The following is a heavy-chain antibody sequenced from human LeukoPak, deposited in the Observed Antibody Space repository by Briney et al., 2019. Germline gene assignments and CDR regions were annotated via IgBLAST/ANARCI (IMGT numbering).Heavy chain of an antibody. J-gene: IGHJ4*02. CDR2: INPNSGGT. D-gene: IGHD6-19*01. CDR1: GYTFTGYY. CDR3: ASSIAVATYYFDS. V-gene: IGHV1-2*02. Sequence: ASVKVSCKASGYTFTGYYIHWVRQAPGQGLEWMGWINPNSGGTNYAQKFQGRVTMTRDTSTSTAYMELSRLRFDDTAVYYCASSIAVATYYFDSWGQGTLVTVSS.